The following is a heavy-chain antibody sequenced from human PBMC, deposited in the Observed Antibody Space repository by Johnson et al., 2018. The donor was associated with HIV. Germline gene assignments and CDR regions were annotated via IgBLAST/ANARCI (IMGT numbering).Heavy chain of an antibody. D-gene: IGHD1-26*01. CDR2: IRYDGSNK. V-gene: IGHV3-30*02. CDR3: AKDWSRTVGATLGPGAFDI. J-gene: IGHJ3*02. Sequence: QEQLVESGGGVVQPGGSLRLSCAASGFTFSSYGMHWVRQAPGKGLEWVAFIRYDGSNKDYADSVKGRFTISRDNSKNTLYLQMNSLRAEDTAVYYCAKDWSRTVGATLGPGAFDIWGQGTMVTVSS. CDR1: GFTFSSYG.